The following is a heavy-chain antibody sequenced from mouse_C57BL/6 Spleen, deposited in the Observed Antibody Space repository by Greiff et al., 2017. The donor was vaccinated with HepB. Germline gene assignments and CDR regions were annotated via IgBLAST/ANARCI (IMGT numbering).Heavy chain of an antibody. CDR1: GYTFTSYW. D-gene: IGHD3-2*02. V-gene: IGHV1-53*01. CDR3: ARQLRLPYYAMDY. Sequence: VKLMESGTELVKPGASVKLSCKASGYTFTSYWMHWVKQRPGQGLEWIGNINPSNGGTNYNEKFKSKATLTVDKSSSTAYMQLSSLTSEDSAVYYCARQLRLPYYAMDYWGQGTSVTVSS. CDR2: INPSNGGT. J-gene: IGHJ4*01.